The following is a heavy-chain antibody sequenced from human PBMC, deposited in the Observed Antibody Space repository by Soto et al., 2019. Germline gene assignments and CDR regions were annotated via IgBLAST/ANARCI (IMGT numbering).Heavy chain of an antibody. D-gene: IGHD3-22*01. CDR1: GFTFSSYA. V-gene: IGHV3-30-3*01. CDR3: ARDKLAGIDYYDSSGYYDY. J-gene: IGHJ4*02. CDR2: ISYDGSNK. Sequence: PGGSLRLSCAASGFTFSSYAMHWVRQAPGKGLEWVAVISYDGSNKYYADSVKGRFTISRDNSKNTLYLQMNSLRAEDTAVYYCARDKLAGIDYYDSSGYYDYWGQGTLVTVSS.